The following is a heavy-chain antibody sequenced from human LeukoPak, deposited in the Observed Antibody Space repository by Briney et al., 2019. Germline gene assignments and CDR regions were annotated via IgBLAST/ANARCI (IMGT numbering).Heavy chain of an antibody. V-gene: IGHV3-53*01. D-gene: IGHD2/OR15-2a*01. CDR2: IYSGGST. CDR1: GITVSTIY. Sequence: GGSLRLSCAASGITVSTIYMSWVRQAPGKGLEWVSIIYSGGSTYYADSVKGRFSISRDNSKNTLYLQMNSLRAEDTAVYYCARDGSIVIHHGMDVWGQGTTVTVSS. J-gene: IGHJ6*02. CDR3: ARDGSIVIHHGMDV.